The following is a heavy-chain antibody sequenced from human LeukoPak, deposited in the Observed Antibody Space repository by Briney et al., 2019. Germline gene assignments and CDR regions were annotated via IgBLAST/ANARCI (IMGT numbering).Heavy chain of an antibody. V-gene: IGHV4-38-2*02. CDR1: GFSVSSVYY. D-gene: IGHD3-22*01. CDR3: ARGRLPITMIVVVPPRYFDY. Sequence: LETLSLTCTVSGFSVSSVYYWGWIRQPPGKGLEWIGSIYRSGSTYYNPSLKSRVTISVDTSKNQFSLKLSSVTAADTAVYYCARGRLPITMIVVVPPRYFDYWGQGTLVTVSS. CDR2: IYRSGST. J-gene: IGHJ4*02.